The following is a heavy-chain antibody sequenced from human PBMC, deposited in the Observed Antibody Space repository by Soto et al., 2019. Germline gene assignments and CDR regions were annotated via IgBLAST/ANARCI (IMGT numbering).Heavy chain of an antibody. J-gene: IGHJ4*02. Sequence: EVQLLESGGGLVQPGGSLRLSCAASGFIFSSYAMSWVRRAPGKGLEWVSAISGSGGSTYYADSEKGRFTISRDNSKNTLYLQMNSLRAEDTAVYYCARGESNSNYAWDYWGQGTLVTVSS. D-gene: IGHD4-4*01. CDR3: ARGESNSNYAWDY. CDR1: GFIFSSYA. CDR2: ISGSGGST. V-gene: IGHV3-23*01.